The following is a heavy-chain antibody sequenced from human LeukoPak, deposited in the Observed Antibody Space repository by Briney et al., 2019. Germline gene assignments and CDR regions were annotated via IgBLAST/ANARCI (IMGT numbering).Heavy chain of an antibody. Sequence: GGSLRLSCAASGFTFKNYAMSWVRQAPGKGLEWVSAISGSGGSTFYADSVKGRFTISRDNSKNTLYLQIKSLRAEDTAVYYCARDFSSSWTGPFDYWGQGTLVTVSS. V-gene: IGHV3-23*01. J-gene: IGHJ4*02. CDR1: GFTFKNYA. CDR3: ARDFSSSWTGPFDY. CDR2: ISGSGGST. D-gene: IGHD6-13*01.